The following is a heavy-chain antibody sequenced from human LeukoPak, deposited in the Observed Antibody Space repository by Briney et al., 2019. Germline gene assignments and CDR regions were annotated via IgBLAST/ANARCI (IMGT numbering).Heavy chain of an antibody. CDR2: ISSSGSTI. D-gene: IGHD3-10*02. CDR1: GFTFSSYE. Sequence: GGSLLLSFAASGFTFSSYEMNWVRPAPGKGLEWVSYISSSGSTIYYADSVKGRFTISRDNAKNSLYLQMNSLSAEDTAVYYCAELGITMIGGVWGKGTTVTISS. CDR3: AELGITMIGGV. J-gene: IGHJ6*04. V-gene: IGHV3-48*03.